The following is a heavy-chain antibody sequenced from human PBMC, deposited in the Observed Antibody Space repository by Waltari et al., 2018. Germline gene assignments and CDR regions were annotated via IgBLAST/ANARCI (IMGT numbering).Heavy chain of an antibody. Sequence: QVQLQESGPGLVKPSETLSLTCAVSGYSISSGYYWGWIRQPPGKGLEWIGSIYHSGSTYYNPSLKSRVTISVDTSKNQFSLKLSSVTAADTAVYYCAGDSGSYYPPLGYYYYYMDVWGKGTTVTVSS. CDR1: GYSISSGYY. CDR2: IYHSGST. V-gene: IGHV4-38-2*02. CDR3: AGDSGSYYPPLGYYYYYMDV. J-gene: IGHJ6*03. D-gene: IGHD3-10*01.